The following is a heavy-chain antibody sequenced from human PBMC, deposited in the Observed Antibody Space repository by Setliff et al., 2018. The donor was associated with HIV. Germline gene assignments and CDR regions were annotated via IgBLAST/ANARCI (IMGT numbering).Heavy chain of an antibody. D-gene: IGHD3-3*01. CDR2: IYASGKT. CDR1: GDSLNTYY. V-gene: IGHV4-4*07. Sequence: SETLSLTCNVSGDSLNTYYWSWIRQSGGKGLEWIGRIYASGKTTFNPYLKSRVRMSVDTSKNQLYLQLTSVTASETAVYHCARGNNDLESFDYWGQGALVTVSS. CDR3: ARGNNDLESFDY. J-gene: IGHJ4*02.